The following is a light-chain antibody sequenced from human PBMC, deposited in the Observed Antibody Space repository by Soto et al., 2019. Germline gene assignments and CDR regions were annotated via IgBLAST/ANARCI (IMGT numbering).Light chain of an antibody. CDR2: DVS. Sequence: QSAMTQPASVSGSPGQAITISCSGTSSGVGAFNYVSWYQQHPGKAPKLMIYDVSNRPSGVSNRFSGSKSGNTASLTISGLRPEDEADYYCNSYTSNNTYVFGTGTKLTVL. J-gene: IGLJ1*01. CDR1: SSGVGAFNY. V-gene: IGLV2-14*03. CDR3: NSYTSNNTYV.